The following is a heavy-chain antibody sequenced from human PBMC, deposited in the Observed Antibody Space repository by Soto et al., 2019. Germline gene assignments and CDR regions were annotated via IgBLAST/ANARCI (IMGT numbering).Heavy chain of an antibody. CDR2: IYYSGST. J-gene: IGHJ5*02. CDR3: ARDGLGIAAAGTPYNWFDP. Sequence: SVTLCRTDSVAGGSVSSGGCYWSWIRQHPGKGLEWIGYIYYSGSTYYNPSLKSRVTISVDTSKNQFSLKLSSVTAADTAVYYCARDGLGIAAAGTPYNWFDPWGQGTLVTVSS. V-gene: IGHV4-31*03. D-gene: IGHD6-13*01. CDR1: GGSVSSGGCY.